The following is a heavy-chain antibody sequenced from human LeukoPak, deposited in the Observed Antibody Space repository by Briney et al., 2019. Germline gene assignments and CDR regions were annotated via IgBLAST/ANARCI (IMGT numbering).Heavy chain of an antibody. Sequence: GGSLRLSCAASGFTFSSYAMHWVRQAPGKGLEWVAVISYDGSNKYYADPVKGRFTISRDNSKNTLYLQMNSLRAEDTAVYYCAREGDIRTFDYWGQGTLVTVSS. J-gene: IGHJ4*02. CDR1: GFTFSSYA. CDR3: AREGDIRTFDY. CDR2: ISYDGSNK. V-gene: IGHV3-30-3*01. D-gene: IGHD3-16*02.